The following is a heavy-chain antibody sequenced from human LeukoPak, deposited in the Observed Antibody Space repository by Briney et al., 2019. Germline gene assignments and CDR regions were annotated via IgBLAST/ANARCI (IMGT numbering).Heavy chain of an antibody. D-gene: IGHD3-10*01. CDR1: GYSISSGYY. V-gene: IGHV4-38-2*01. Sequence: PSETLSLTCAVSGYSISSGYYWGWIRQPPGKGLEWIGSIYHSGSTYYNPSLKSRVTISVDTSKNQFSLKLSSVTAADTAVYYCARRRMVRGYMDAWGKGTTVTVSS. CDR3: ARRRMVRGYMDA. J-gene: IGHJ6*03. CDR2: IYHSGST.